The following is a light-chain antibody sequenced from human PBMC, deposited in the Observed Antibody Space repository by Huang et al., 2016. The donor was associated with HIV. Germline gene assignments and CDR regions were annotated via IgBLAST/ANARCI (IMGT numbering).Light chain of an antibody. J-gene: IGKJ5*01. CDR2: DTS. CDR1: QSVSTN. V-gene: IGKV3-15*01. Sequence: EIVMTQSPATLSVSLGERATLSCRASQSVSTNLAWYQQTPGQAPRLLIYDTSTRATGIPASFSGSGSGTEFTLTISSLQSEDFAIYYCQQYNKWPISFGPGTRLE. CDR3: QQYNKWPIS.